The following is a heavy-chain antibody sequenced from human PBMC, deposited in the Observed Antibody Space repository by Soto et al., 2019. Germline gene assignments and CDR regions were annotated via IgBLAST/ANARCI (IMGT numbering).Heavy chain of an antibody. CDR2: ISSSGSTI. J-gene: IGHJ4*02. CDR1: GFTFSDYY. V-gene: IGHV3-11*01. CDR3: ARVGRHYYGSSGYYAPAGYYFDY. Sequence: QVQLVESGGGLVEPGGSLRLSCAASGFTFSDYYMSWIRQAPGKGLEWVSYISSSGSTIYYADSVKGRFTISRDNAKNSLYLKMNSLTAEETAVYNCARVGRHYYGSSGYYAPAGYYFDYWGQGTLVTVSS. D-gene: IGHD3-22*01.